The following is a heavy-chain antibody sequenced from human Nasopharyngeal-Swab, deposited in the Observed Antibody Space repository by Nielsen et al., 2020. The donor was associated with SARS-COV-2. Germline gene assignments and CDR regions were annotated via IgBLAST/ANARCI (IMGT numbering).Heavy chain of an antibody. CDR2: INNDGSRT. J-gene: IGHJ4*02. V-gene: IGHV3-74*01. CDR1: GFTFSDSW. D-gene: IGHD7-27*01. Sequence: GGSLRLSCAVSGFTFSDSWIHWVRQAPGNGLVWVSRINNDGSRTGYADSVKGRFTISRDNAKNTLYLQMNSLRAEDTAVYYCARDFDKTGDWGQGTLVTVSS. CDR3: ARDFDKTGD.